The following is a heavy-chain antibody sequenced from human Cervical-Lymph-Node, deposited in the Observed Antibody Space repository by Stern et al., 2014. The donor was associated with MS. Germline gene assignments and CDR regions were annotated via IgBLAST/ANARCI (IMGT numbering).Heavy chain of an antibody. D-gene: IGHD3-10*01. V-gene: IGHV4-30-4*01. CDR1: GGSISSGDYY. J-gene: IGHJ5*02. CDR2: IYYSGST. Sequence: LQLQESGPGLVKPSQTLSLTCTVSGGSISSGDYYWSWIRQPPGKGLAWIGYIYYSGSTYYNPSLKSRVTISVDTSKNQFSLKLSSVTAADTAVYYCARVGLITMVRRSFDPWGQGTLVTVSS. CDR3: ARVGLITMVRRSFDP.